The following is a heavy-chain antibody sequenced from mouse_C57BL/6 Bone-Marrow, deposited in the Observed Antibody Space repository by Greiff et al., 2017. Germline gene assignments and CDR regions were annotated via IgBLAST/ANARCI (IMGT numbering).Heavy chain of an antibody. Sequence: VQLKESGPELVKPGASVKISCKASGYSFTGYYMNWVKQSPEKSLEWIGEINPSTGGTTYNQKFKAKDTLTVDKSSSTAYMQLKSLTSEDSAVYYCARKDGYAWFAYWGQGTLVTVSA. J-gene: IGHJ3*01. CDR1: GYSFTGYY. CDR3: ARKDGYAWFAY. CDR2: INPSTGGT. V-gene: IGHV1-42*01. D-gene: IGHD2-2*01.